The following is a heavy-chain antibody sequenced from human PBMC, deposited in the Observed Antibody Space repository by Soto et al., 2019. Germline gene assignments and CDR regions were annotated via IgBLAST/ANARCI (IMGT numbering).Heavy chain of an antibody. CDR1: GGSISSSSYY. D-gene: IGHD5-18*01. CDR2: IYYSGST. J-gene: IGHJ4*02. Sequence: QLQLQESGPGLVKPSETLSLTCTVSGGSISSSSYYWRWIRQPPGKGLEWIGSIYYSGSTYYNPSLNSRVTISVDTSKNQFSLKLSSVTAADTAVYYCARRGYSYGYDDYWGQGTLVTVSS. V-gene: IGHV4-39*01. CDR3: ARRGYSYGYDDY.